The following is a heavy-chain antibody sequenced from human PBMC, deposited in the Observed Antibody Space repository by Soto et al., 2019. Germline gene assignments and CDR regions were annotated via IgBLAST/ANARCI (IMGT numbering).Heavy chain of an antibody. V-gene: IGHV1-8*01. D-gene: IGHD5-18*01. Sequence: ASVKVSCKASGYTFTNNDVTWVRQATGQGLEWMGWMNPGSGDTGYAQKFQGRVTMTRNIPIATAYMELSSLRSEDTAIYYCARMASFGSLNWFDPWGQGXLVTVPS. CDR3: ARMASFGSLNWFDP. CDR2: MNPGSGDT. CDR1: GYTFTNND. J-gene: IGHJ5*02.